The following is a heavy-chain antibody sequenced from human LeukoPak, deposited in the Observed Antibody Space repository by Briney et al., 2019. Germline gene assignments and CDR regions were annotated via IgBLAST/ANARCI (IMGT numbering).Heavy chain of an antibody. Sequence: PGGSLRPSCAASGFTFSSYAMSWVRQAPGKGLEWVSAISGSGGSTYYADSVKGRFTISRDNSKNTPYLQMNSLRAEDTAVYYCAKDQPTIFGVVNRFDYWGQGTLVTVSS. CDR3: AKDQPTIFGVVNRFDY. J-gene: IGHJ4*02. V-gene: IGHV3-23*01. CDR2: ISGSGGST. D-gene: IGHD3-3*01. CDR1: GFTFSSYA.